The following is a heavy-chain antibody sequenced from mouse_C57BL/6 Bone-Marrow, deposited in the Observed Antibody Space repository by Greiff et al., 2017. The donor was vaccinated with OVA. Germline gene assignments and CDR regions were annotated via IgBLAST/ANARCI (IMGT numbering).Heavy chain of an antibody. CDR2: IYPGSGST. J-gene: IGHJ3*01. CDR3: AGDYSNYEGFAY. Sequence: VQLQQSGAELVKPGASVKMSCKASGYTFTSYWITWVKQRPGQGLEWIGDIYPGSGSTNYNEKFKSKATLTVDTSSSTAYMQLSSLTSEDSAVYYCAGDYSNYEGFAYWGQGTLVTVSA. D-gene: IGHD2-5*01. CDR1: GYTFTSYW. V-gene: IGHV1-55*01.